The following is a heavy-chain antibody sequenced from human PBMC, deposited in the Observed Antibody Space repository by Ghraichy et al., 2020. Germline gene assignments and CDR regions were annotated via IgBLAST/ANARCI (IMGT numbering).Heavy chain of an antibody. V-gene: IGHV4-34*01. CDR3: ARGLTWQWLTSSNAFDI. CDR2: INHSGST. J-gene: IGHJ3*02. CDR1: GGSFSGYY. Sequence: SQTLSLTCAVYGGSFSGYYWSWIRQPPGKGLEWIGEINHSGSTNYNPSLKSRVTISVDTSKNQFSLKLSSVTAADTAVYYCARGLTWQWLTSSNAFDIWGQGTMVTVSS. D-gene: IGHD3-22*01.